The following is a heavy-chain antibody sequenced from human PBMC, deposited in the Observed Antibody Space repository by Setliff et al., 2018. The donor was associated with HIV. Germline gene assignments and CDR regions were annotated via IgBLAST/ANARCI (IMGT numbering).Heavy chain of an antibody. J-gene: IGHJ3*02. Sequence: SLRLSCAASGFSFSSYLMNWVRQAPGKGLEWVSSISSDSNYKHYADSVKGRFTIFRDNAKKSLYLQMNSLRVDDTAVYYCVSGGWGYAFDMWGQGTMVTVSS. CDR3: VSGGWGYAFDM. D-gene: IGHD6-19*01. CDR2: ISSDSNYK. CDR1: GFSFSSYL. V-gene: IGHV3-21*01.